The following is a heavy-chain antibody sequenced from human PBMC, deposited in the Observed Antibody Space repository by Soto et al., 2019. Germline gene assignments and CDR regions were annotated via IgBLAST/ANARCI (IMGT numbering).Heavy chain of an antibody. V-gene: IGHV1-69*13. D-gene: IGHD3-22*01. Sequence: SLNVSWKASGGAFSRYAISWVRKAHGQGLEWMGGIIPIFGTANYAQKFQGRVTITADESTSTAYMELSSLRSEDTAVYYCARDGDSSGYYIEYFQHWGQGTLVTVSS. CDR2: IIPIFGTA. CDR1: GGAFSRYA. J-gene: IGHJ1*01. CDR3: ARDGDSSGYYIEYFQH.